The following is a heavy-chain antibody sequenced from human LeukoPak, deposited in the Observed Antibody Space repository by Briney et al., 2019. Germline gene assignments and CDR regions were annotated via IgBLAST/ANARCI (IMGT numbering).Heavy chain of an antibody. CDR1: GYPFSSYA. V-gene: IGHV3-23*01. Sequence: GSVKVSCKASGYPFSSYAMGWVRQAPGKGLEGGSAISGSGGSTYYADSVKGRFTISRDNSKNTLYLQRNSLRAEDTAVYYCAKVWSGYPDAFDIWGQGTMVTVSS. J-gene: IGHJ3*02. CDR3: AKVWSGYPDAFDI. CDR2: ISGSGGST. D-gene: IGHD3-3*01.